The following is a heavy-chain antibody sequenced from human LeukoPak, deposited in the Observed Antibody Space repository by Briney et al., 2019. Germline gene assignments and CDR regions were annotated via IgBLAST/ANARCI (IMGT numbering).Heavy chain of an antibody. J-gene: IGHJ4*02. CDR2: IRYDGSNK. V-gene: IGHV3-30*02. CDR3: AKDPTSYYYDSSVDY. Sequence: PPGGSLRLSCAASGFTFSSYGMHWVRQAPGKGLEWVAFIRYDGSNKYYADSVKGRFTISRDNSKNTLYLQMNSLRAEDTAVYYCAKDPTSYYYDSSVDYWGQGTLVTVSS. CDR1: GFTFSSYG. D-gene: IGHD3-22*01.